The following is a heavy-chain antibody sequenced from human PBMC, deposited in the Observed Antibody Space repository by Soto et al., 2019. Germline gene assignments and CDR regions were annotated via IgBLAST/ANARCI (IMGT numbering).Heavy chain of an antibody. CDR2: ISTNGGST. D-gene: IGHD6-13*01. J-gene: IGHJ5*02. CDR3: ARHPERIAQIGWFDP. Sequence: PGGSLRLSCSASGFTFSSYAMHWVRQAPGKGLEYVSSISTNGGSTHYADSVKGRFTISRDNSKNTQYLQMSSLRADDTAVYYCARHPERIAQIGWFDPWGQGTLVTVSS. CDR1: GFTFSSYA. V-gene: IGHV3-64D*06.